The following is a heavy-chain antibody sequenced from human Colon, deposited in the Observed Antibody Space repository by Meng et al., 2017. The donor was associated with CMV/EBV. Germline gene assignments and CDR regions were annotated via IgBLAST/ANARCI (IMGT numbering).Heavy chain of an antibody. CDR3: SNSGLGY. D-gene: IGHD6-19*01. CDR2: IRGKALGYAT. Sequence: GGSLRLSCAASGFNFSDSAMHWVRQASGKGLEWVGRIRGKALGYATEYAASVKGRFTISRDDSKSTTYLQMNSLKTEDTAVYFCSNSGLGYWGQGTLVTVSS. CDR1: GFNFSDSA. J-gene: IGHJ4*02. V-gene: IGHV3-73*01.